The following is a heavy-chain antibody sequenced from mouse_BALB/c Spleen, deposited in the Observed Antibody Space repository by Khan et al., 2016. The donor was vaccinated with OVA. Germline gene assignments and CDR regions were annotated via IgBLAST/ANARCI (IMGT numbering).Heavy chain of an antibody. CDR1: GFNIKDTH. J-gene: IGHJ2*01. CDR2: IDPAHDNS. D-gene: IGHD3-3*01. Sequence: EVQLQQSGAELVKPGASVKLSCTASGFNIKDTHMHWVKQRPEQGLEWIGRIDPAHDNSKYDPRFQGKATIPADPSSNTAYLHLSSLTSEDTAVDYCAPAGTEDYFDYWGQGTTLTVSS. CDR3: APAGTEDYFDY. V-gene: IGHV14-3*02.